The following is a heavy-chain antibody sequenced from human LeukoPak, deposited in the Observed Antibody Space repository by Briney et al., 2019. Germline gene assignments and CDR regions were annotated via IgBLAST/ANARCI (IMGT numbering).Heavy chain of an antibody. V-gene: IGHV1-8*01. CDR1: GYTFTSYD. CDR2: MNPNSGNT. CDR3: ARAASMTTVTLVDY. Sequence: GASVKVSCKASGYTFTSYDINWVRQATGQGLEWMGWMNPNSGNTGYAQKFQGRVTMTRNTSISTAYMELSSLRSEGTAVYYCARAASMTTVTLVDYWGQGTLVTVSS. D-gene: IGHD4-17*01. J-gene: IGHJ4*02.